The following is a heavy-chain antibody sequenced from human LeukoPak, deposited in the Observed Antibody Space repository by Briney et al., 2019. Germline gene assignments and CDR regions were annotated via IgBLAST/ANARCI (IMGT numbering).Heavy chain of an antibody. V-gene: IGHV5-51*01. CDR2: IYPGDSDT. CDR1: GYSFTSYW. Sequence: GESLKISCKGSGYSFTSYWIGWVRQMPGKGLEWMGIIYPGDSDTKYSPSFQGQVAISADKSISTAYQQWSSLKASDTAMYYCARHVSPRITGTAFDIWGQGTMVTVSS. CDR3: ARHVSPRITGTAFDI. D-gene: IGHD1-20*01. J-gene: IGHJ3*02.